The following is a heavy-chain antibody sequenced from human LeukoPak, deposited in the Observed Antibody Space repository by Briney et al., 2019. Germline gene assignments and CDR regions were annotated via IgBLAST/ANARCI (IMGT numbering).Heavy chain of an antibody. CDR3: ARSQSGVFDV. CDR1: RFTFTNYW. D-gene: IGHD2-15*01. CDR2: MNSDGTSI. Sequence: AGGSLRLSCVVSRFTFTNYWMQWVRQVPGKGLVWVARMNSDGTSIIHADSVKGRFTISRDNAENTLYLQMNSLRPEDTALYYCARSQSGVFDVWGQGTMVIVSS. J-gene: IGHJ3*01. V-gene: IGHV3-74*01.